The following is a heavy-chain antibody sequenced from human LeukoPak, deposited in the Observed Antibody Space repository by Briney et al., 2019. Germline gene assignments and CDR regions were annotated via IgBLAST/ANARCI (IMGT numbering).Heavy chain of an antibody. CDR2: ICGCGVRA. CDR3: ATGGNSGRYTIPYYFDY. CDR1: GYTFSIYA. V-gene: IGHV3-23*01. Sequence: GGSLRLSCAPSGYTFSIYAMSWVRQAPGKGLEWVSVICGCGVRAYYADFVKGRCTISRDSSKDTLYLQMNSLRAEDAALYYCATGGNSGRYTIPYYFDYWGQGTLVTVSS. D-gene: IGHD1-26*01. J-gene: IGHJ4*02.